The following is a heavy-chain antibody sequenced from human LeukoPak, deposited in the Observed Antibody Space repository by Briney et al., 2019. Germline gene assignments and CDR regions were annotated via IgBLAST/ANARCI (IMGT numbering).Heavy chain of an antibody. CDR1: GYTLTELS. Sequence: ASVKVSCKVSGYTLTELSMHWVRQAPGKGLEWMGGFDPEDGETIYAQKFQGRVTMTRDTSTSTVYMELSSLRSEDTAVYYCARDLYGDYVHNWFDPWGQGTLVTVSS. D-gene: IGHD4-17*01. J-gene: IGHJ5*02. V-gene: IGHV1-24*01. CDR3: ARDLYGDYVHNWFDP. CDR2: FDPEDGET.